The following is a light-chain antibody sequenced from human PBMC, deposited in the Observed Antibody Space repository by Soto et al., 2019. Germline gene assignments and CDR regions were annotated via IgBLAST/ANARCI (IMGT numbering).Light chain of an antibody. CDR2: VGTGGIVG. Sequence: QLVLTQPPSASASLGASVTLTCTLSSGYSNYKVDWYQQRPGKGPRFVMRVGTGGIVGSKGDGIPDRFSVLGSGLNRYLTIKNIQEDDESDYHCGADHGSGSNFAVYVFGTGTKVTVL. J-gene: IGLJ1*01. CDR1: SGYSNYK. V-gene: IGLV9-49*01. CDR3: GADHGSGSNFAVYV.